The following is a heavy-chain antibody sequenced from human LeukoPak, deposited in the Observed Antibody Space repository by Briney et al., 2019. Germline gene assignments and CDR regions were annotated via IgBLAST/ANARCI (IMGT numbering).Heavy chain of an antibody. J-gene: IGHJ5*02. V-gene: IGHV4-34*01. D-gene: IGHD2-15*01. CDR2: INHSGST. Sequence: SETLSLTCAVYGGSSSGYYWSWIRQPPGKGLEWIGEINHSGSTNYNPSLKSRVTISVDTSKNQFSLKLSSVTAADTAVYYCARSSVVVVAATSFDPWGQGTLVTVSS. CDR1: GGSSSGYY. CDR3: ARSSVVVVAATSFDP.